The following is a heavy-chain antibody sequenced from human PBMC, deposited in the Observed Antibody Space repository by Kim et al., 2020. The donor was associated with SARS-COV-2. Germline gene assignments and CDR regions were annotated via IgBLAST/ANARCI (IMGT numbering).Heavy chain of an antibody. J-gene: IGHJ6*03. Sequence: KKFQGRVTMTRDTSTSTVYMELSSLRSEDTAVYYCARVYSTDYYYYMDVWGKGTTVTVSS. D-gene: IGHD4-4*01. CDR3: ARVYSTDYYYYMDV. V-gene: IGHV1-46*01.